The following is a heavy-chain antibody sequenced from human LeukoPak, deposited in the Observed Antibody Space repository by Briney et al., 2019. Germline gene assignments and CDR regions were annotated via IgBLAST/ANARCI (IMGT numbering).Heavy chain of an antibody. D-gene: IGHD2-21*02. CDR3: ARDKNCGGDCYPPSVWFDP. J-gene: IGHJ5*02. CDR1: GGSISSYY. CDR2: IYYSGST. V-gene: IGHV4-59*12. Sequence: PSETLSLTCTVSGGSISSYYWSWIRQPPGKGLEWIGYIYYSGSTNYNPSLKSRVTISVDTSKNQFSLKLSSVTAADTAVYYCARDKNCGGDCYPPSVWFDPWGQGTLVTVSS.